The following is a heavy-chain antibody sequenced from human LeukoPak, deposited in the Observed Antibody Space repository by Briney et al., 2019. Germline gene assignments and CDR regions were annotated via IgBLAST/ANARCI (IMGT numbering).Heavy chain of an antibody. CDR3: ANYDFWSGDYGMDV. CDR1: GFTFSDYY. Sequence: GGSLRLSCAASGFTFSDYYMSWIRQAPGKGPEWVSYISSSGSTIYYADSVKGRFTISRDNAKNSLYLQMNSLRAEDTAVYYCANYDFWSGDYGMDVWGQGTTVTVSS. V-gene: IGHV3-11*01. D-gene: IGHD3-3*01. J-gene: IGHJ6*02. CDR2: ISSSGSTI.